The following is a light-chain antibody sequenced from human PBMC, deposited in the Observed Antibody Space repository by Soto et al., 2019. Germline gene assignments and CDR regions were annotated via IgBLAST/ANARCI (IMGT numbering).Light chain of an antibody. V-gene: IGKV1-39*01. Sequence: DSQMTQSPSCLSASVGDRVAITCRGSQGIRNDLGWYQQKPGKAPRLLIYAASRLQSGVPSRFSGTGSGTDFTLTISSLQPEDFAIYYCQQTFGKPLVTFGQGTRLEIK. J-gene: IGKJ5*01. CDR2: AAS. CDR1: QGIRND. CDR3: QQTFGKPLVT.